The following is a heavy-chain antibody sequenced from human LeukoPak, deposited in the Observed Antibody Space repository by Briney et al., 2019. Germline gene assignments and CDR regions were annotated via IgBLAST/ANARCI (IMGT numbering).Heavy chain of an antibody. Sequence: SETLSLTCTVSGGSISSYYWSWIRQPPGKGLEWIGYIYYSGSTNYNPSLKSRVTISVDTSKNQFSLKLSSVTAADTAVCYCARSRGDDAFDIWGQGTMVTVSS. CDR3: ARSRGDDAFDI. J-gene: IGHJ3*02. CDR1: GGSISSYY. CDR2: IYYSGST. D-gene: IGHD3-16*01. V-gene: IGHV4-59*01.